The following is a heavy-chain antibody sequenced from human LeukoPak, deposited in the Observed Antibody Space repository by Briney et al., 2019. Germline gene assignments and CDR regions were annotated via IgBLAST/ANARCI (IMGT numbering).Heavy chain of an antibody. Sequence: PSETLSLTCTVSCGSISSSNYYWGWIRQPPGKGLEWIGSIYYSGSTCYNPSLKSRVTISVDTSKNQFSLKLSSVTAADTAVYYCATYGGNSGLDYWGQGTLVTVSS. CDR2: IYYSGST. J-gene: IGHJ4*02. V-gene: IGHV4-39*01. CDR3: ATYGGNSGLDY. CDR1: CGSISSSNYY. D-gene: IGHD4-23*01.